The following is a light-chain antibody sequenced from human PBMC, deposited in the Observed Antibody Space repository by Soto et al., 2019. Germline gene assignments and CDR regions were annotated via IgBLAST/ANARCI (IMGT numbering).Light chain of an antibody. CDR2: EVN. CDR3: NSYTNLFTVRAV. Sequence: QSALTQPPSASGSPGQSVAISCTGTSSDVGGYNYVSWYQQHPGKAPKLMIYEVNKRPSGVPDRFSGSKSGNTASLTVSGLQAEDEADYYCNSYTNLFTVRAVFGTGTKVTVL. J-gene: IGLJ1*01. CDR1: SSDVGGYNY. V-gene: IGLV2-8*01.